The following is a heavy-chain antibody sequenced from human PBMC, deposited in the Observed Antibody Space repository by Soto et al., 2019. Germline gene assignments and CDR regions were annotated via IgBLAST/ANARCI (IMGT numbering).Heavy chain of an antibody. J-gene: IGHJ1*01. CDR2: IAFTGSAT. CDR1: GFTFHDYA. CDR3: VKEVETVRLVGFAL. D-gene: IGHD5-18*01. Sequence: PGRSLRLSCATSGFTFHDYAMSWVRQAPGKGLEWVSAIAFTGSATYYADSVKGRFTISRDNSKNIVYLQMNSLRVDDTALYYCVKEVETVRLVGFALWAQGTQVTVS. V-gene: IGHV3-23*01.